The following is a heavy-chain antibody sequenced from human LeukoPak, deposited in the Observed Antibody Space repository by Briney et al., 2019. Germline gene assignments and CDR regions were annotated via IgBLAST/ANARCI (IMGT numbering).Heavy chain of an antibody. Sequence: GGSLRLSCAASGFTVSRDYMNWVRQAPGKGLEWVSIIYSGGSTYYADSVKGRFTISRDISKNTLYLQMNSLRAEDTAVYYCARGNYFDYWGQGTLVTVSS. J-gene: IGHJ4*02. CDR2: IYSGGST. V-gene: IGHV3-53*01. CDR1: GFTVSRDY. CDR3: ARGNYFDY. D-gene: IGHD3-10*01.